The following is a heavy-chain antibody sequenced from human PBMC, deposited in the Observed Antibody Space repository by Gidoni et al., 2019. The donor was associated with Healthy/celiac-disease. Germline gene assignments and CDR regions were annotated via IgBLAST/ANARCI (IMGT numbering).Heavy chain of an antibody. CDR3: ARGQGLLGVGVRYFQH. CDR1: GFTFSSYE. CDR2: ISSSGSTI. J-gene: IGHJ1*01. D-gene: IGHD1-26*01. V-gene: IGHV3-48*03. Sequence: EVQLGESGGGLVQPGGSLRLSCAASGFTFSSYEMNWVRQAPGKGLEWVSYISSSGSTIYYADSVKGRFTISRDNAKNSLYLQMNSLRAEDTAVYYCARGQGLLGVGVRYFQHWGQGTLVTVSS.